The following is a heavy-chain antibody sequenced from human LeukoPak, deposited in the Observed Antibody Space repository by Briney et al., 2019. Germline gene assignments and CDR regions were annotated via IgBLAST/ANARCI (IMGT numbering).Heavy chain of an antibody. Sequence: PGGSLRLSCSVSGFTFSTYWMHWVRQAPGKGLVWVSRINGDGTITYYADSVKGRFTISRDNSKNTLYLQMNSLRAEDTAVYYCAKSFGSGTPNWFDPWGQGTLVTVSS. D-gene: IGHD3-10*01. CDR3: AKSFGSGTPNWFDP. CDR2: INGDGTIT. V-gene: IGHV3-74*01. J-gene: IGHJ5*02. CDR1: GFTFSTYW.